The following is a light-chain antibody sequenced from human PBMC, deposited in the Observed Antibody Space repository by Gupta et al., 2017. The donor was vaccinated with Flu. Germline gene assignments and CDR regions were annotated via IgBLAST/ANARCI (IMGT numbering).Light chain of an antibody. CDR1: QSVRNY. CDR3: QQRSNWPGT. CDR2: DAS. Sequence: DIVLTQSTATLSLSPGERATLSCRASQSVRNYLAWYQQKPGQAPRLLIYDASNRATGIPARFSGSGSGTEFTLTISSREPEDFAVYYCQQRSNWPGTFGQGTKVEIK. V-gene: IGKV3-11*01. J-gene: IGKJ1*01.